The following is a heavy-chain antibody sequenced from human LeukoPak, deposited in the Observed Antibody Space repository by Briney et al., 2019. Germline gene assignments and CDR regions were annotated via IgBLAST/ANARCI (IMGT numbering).Heavy chain of an antibody. J-gene: IGHJ4*02. CDR1: GYTFTSYG. V-gene: IGHV1-18*01. D-gene: IGHD5-24*01. Sequence: ALVKVSCKASGYTFTSYGISWVRQAPGQGLEWMGWISAYNGNTNYAQKLQGRVTMTTDTSTSTAYMELRSLRSDDTAVYYCARDRESRGYRDYWGQGTLVTVSS. CDR2: ISAYNGNT. CDR3: ARDRESRGYRDY.